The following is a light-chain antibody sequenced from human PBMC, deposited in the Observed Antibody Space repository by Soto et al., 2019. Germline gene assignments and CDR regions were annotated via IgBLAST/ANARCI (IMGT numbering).Light chain of an antibody. CDR2: SNN. Sequence: QPVLTQPPSASGTPGQRVTISCSGSSSNIGSKTVNWYQQLPGTAPKLLIYSNNQRPSGVPDRFSVSKSGTSASLAISGLQSEDEADYYCAAWDDSLNGVVFGGGTKVTVL. CDR1: SSNIGSKT. V-gene: IGLV1-44*01. CDR3: AAWDDSLNGVV. J-gene: IGLJ2*01.